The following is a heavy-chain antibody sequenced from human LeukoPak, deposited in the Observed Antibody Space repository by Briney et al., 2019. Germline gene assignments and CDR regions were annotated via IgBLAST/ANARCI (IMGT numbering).Heavy chain of an antibody. CDR1: GGSISSGGYS. CDR3: ARDLGYYYGSGSPFSIQH. Sequence: PSQTLPLTCAVSGGSISSGGYSLSWIRQPPGKGLEWIGYIYHSGSTYYNPSLKSRVTISVDRSKNQFSLKLSSVTAADTAVYYCARDLGYYYGSGSPFSIQHWGQGTLVTVSS. D-gene: IGHD3-10*01. J-gene: IGHJ1*01. V-gene: IGHV4-30-2*01. CDR2: IYHSGST.